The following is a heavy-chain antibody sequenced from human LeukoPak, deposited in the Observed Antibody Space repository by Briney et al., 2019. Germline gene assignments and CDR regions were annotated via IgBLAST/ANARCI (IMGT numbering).Heavy chain of an antibody. CDR3: ARDEDYGFDY. CDR2: FSTRSNNN. D-gene: IGHD4-17*01. V-gene: IGHV3-48*02. Sequence: GCSVTLSCAASGFTFSRYSMNWVRQAPGEGLEWVSWFSTRSNNNYYAHKVKGRFAIARDNDKNSLYMQMNSLRDEDTAVYDCARDEDYGFDYGGQGTVVLVS. CDR1: GFTFSRYS. J-gene: IGHJ4*02.